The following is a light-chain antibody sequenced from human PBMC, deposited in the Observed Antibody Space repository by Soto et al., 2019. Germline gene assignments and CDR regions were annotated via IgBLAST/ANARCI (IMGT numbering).Light chain of an antibody. CDR2: EVN. J-gene: IGLJ1*01. Sequence: QSALTQAASVSGSPGQSITISCTGTSSDVGSYNLVSWYQHHPGKAPKLIIYEVNKRPSGVSNRFSGSKSGNTASLTFSGLQAEDEADYYCCSYAGYSSYVFGTGTKLT. CDR3: CSYAGYSSYV. CDR1: SSDVGSYNL. V-gene: IGLV2-23*02.